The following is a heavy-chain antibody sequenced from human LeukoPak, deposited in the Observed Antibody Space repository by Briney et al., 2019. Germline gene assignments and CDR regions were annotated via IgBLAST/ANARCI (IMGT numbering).Heavy chain of an antibody. CDR1: GYTFTSYD. CDR3: ARAVETALDY. J-gene: IGHJ4*02. D-gene: IGHD5-18*01. V-gene: IGHV1-8*03. Sequence: ASVKVSCKASGYTFTSYDINWVRQATGQGLEWMGWMNPNIGNTGYAQKFQGRVSITRNTSISTVYMELSSLRSEDTAVYFYARAVETALDYWGQGTLVTVSS. CDR2: MNPNIGNT.